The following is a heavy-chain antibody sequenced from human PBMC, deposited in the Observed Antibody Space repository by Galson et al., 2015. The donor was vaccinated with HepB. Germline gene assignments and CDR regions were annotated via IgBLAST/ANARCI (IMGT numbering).Heavy chain of an antibody. D-gene: IGHD3-3*01. CDR2: ISASGDSM. CDR3: ARARDYWRNMDV. V-gene: IGHV3-48*02. Sequence: SLRLSCAASGFILSPYNMNWVRQAPGKGLEWVSYISASGDSMYYADSVKGRFSISRDNAKNSLYLQMSSLTDEDTAVYSCARARDYWRNMDVWGQGTTVIVSS. CDR1: GFILSPYN. J-gene: IGHJ6*02.